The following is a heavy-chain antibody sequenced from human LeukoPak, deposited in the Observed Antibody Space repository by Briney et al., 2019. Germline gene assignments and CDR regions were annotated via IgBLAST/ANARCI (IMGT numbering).Heavy chain of an antibody. CDR2: ISAYNGNT. D-gene: IGHD3-22*01. J-gene: IGHJ4*02. Sequence: ASVKVSCKASGYTFTSYGISWVRQAPGQGLEWMGWISAYNGNTNYAQKLQDRVTMTTDTSTSTAYMELRSLRSDDTAVYYCARDRAGYSSGYYRIDYWGQGTLVTVSS. V-gene: IGHV1-18*01. CDR3: ARDRAGYSSGYYRIDY. CDR1: GYTFTSYG.